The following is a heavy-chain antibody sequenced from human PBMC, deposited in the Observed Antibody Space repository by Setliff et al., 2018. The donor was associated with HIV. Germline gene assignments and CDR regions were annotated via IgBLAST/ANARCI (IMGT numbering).Heavy chain of an antibody. Sequence: SETLSLTCTVSGGSISSYYWSWIRQPPGKGLEWIGYIYTSGSVNYNPSLNSRISMSVDTSKNQFSLELTSLTAADTAVYYCATRPRIAARPFDYWGQGMLVTVSS. CDR1: GGSISSYY. CDR3: ATRPRIAARPFDY. D-gene: IGHD6-6*01. J-gene: IGHJ4*02. CDR2: IYTSGSV. V-gene: IGHV4-4*09.